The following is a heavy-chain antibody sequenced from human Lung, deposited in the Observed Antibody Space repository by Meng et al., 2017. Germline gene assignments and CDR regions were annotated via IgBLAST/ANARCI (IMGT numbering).Heavy chain of an antibody. V-gene: IGHV4-4*02. CDR1: GGSITSSTW. D-gene: IGHD1-26*01. CDR2: IFHSGST. J-gene: IGHJ4*02. Sequence: QAQVQEAGPGLVKPSGTLSLTCAVSGGSITSSTWWSWVRQTPGKGLEWFGEIFHSGSTNYNPPLESRVTISVDKSKNQFSLKVYSVTAADTATYYCARFDISSSGRGDYWGQGILVTVSS. CDR3: ARFDISSSGRGDY.